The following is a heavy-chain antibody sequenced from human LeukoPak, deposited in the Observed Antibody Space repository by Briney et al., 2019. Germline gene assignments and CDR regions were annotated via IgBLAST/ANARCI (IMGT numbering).Heavy chain of an antibody. CDR1: GYTFTGYY. D-gene: IGHD4-23*01. J-gene: IGHJ4*02. V-gene: IGHV1-2*06. CDR3: ARDLAGNSRDY. Sequence: ASVKVSCKASGYTFTGYYMHWVRQAPGQGLEWMGRINPNSGGTNYAQKFQGRVTMTRDTSISTAYMELGRLRSDDTAVCYCARDLAGNSRDYWGQGTLVTVSS. CDR2: INPNSGGT.